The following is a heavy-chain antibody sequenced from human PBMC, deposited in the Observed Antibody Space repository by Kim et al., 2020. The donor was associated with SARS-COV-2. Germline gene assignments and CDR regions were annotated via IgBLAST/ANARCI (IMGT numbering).Heavy chain of an antibody. CDR1: GFTFSDYY. CDR2: ISSSGSTI. V-gene: IGHV3-11*01. J-gene: IGHJ3*02. D-gene: IGHD3-22*01. CDR3: ARELIDYYDSSGYQGDAFDI. Sequence: GGSLRLSCAASGFTFSDYYMSWIRQAPGKGLEWVSYISSSGSTIYYADSVKGRFTISRDNAKNSLYLQMNSLRAEDTAVYYCARELIDYYDSSGYQGDAFDIWGQGTMVTVSS.